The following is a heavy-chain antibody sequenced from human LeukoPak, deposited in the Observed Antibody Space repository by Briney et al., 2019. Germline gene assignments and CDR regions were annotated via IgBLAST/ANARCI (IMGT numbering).Heavy chain of an antibody. CDR1: GYTFTGYY. CDR3: ARDLYGGTSATFDY. CDR2: INPNSGST. V-gene: IGHV1-2*02. D-gene: IGHD4-23*01. Sequence: ASVKVSCKASGYTFTGYYMHWVRQAPGQGLEWMGWINPNSGSTNYAQKFQGRVTMTSDTSISTAYMELSRLRSDNTAVYHCARDLYGGTSATFDYWGQGTLVTVSS. J-gene: IGHJ4*02.